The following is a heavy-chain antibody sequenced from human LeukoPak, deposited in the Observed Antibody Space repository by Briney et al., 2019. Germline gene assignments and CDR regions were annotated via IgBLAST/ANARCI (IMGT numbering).Heavy chain of an antibody. D-gene: IGHD1-26*01. J-gene: IGHJ4*02. Sequence: PGGSLRLSCAASGFTVFNYWMSWVRQAPGKGLEWVSAISGSGGSTYYADSVKGRFTISRDNSRNTLYLQMNSLRAEDTAVYYCAKGRGLVGATDFDYWGQGTLVTVSS. CDR3: AKGRGLVGATDFDY. CDR1: GFTVFNYW. V-gene: IGHV3-23*01. CDR2: ISGSGGST.